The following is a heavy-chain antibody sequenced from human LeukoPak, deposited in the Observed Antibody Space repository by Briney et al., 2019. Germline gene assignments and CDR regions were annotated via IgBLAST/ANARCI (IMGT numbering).Heavy chain of an antibody. CDR1: GGTFSSYA. D-gene: IGHD3-22*01. Sequence: SVKVSCKASGGTFSSYAISWVRQAPGQGLEWMGGIIPIFGTANYAQKFQGRVTITADESTSTAYMELSSLRSGDTAVYYCARAARGFYDSSGYSFDYWGQGTLVTVSS. V-gene: IGHV1-69*13. J-gene: IGHJ4*02. CDR3: ARAARGFYDSSGYSFDY. CDR2: IIPIFGTA.